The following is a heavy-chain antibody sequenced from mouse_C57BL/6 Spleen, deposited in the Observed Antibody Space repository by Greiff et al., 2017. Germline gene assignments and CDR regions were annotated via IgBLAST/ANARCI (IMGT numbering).Heavy chain of an antibody. CDR2: INPNNGGT. CDR3: AYDYGFAY. Sequence: EVQLQQSGPELVKPGASVKISCKASGYTFTDYYMNWVQQSPGKSLEWIGDINPNNGGTSYNQKFKGKATLTVDKASSTAYMELRSLTSEDSAVYYCAYDYGFAYWGQGTLVTVSA. CDR1: GYTFTDYY. J-gene: IGHJ3*01. V-gene: IGHV1-26*01. D-gene: IGHD2-4*01.